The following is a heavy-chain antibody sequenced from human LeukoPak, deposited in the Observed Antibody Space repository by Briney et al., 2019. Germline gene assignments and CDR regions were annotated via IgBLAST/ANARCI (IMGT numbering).Heavy chain of an antibody. J-gene: IGHJ3*01. V-gene: IGHV1-18*01. D-gene: IGHD1-14*01. CDR2: IRPGTGDA. Sequence: GTSVRVSCKASGYTFTTYEISWFRQAPGQGLKWMGWIRPGTGDADYPHNLQGRLSLTTETSATTAFLELRSLGSDDTAMYFCASPQPGFDVWGQGTLVIVSS. CDR1: GYTFTTYE. CDR3: ASPQPGFDV.